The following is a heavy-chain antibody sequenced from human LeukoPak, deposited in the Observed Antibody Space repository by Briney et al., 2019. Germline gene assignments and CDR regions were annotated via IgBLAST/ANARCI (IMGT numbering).Heavy chain of an antibody. CDR1: GFTFSSYW. V-gene: IGHV3-23*01. CDR2: ISGSGDRT. D-gene: IGHD5-24*01. CDR3: AKDDGWVQYAN. J-gene: IGHJ4*02. Sequence: GGSLRLSCAASGFTFSSYWMSWVRQAPGKGLEWVSTISGSGDRTYYADSVKGRFTISRDNSKNTLFLHMNSLRAEDTAVYSCAKDDGWVQYANWGQGTLVTVSS.